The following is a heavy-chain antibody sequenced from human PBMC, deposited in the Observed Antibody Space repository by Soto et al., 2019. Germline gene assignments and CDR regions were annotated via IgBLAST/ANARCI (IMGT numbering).Heavy chain of an antibody. Sequence: PGGSLRLSCAASGFTFSNYGMHWVRQAPGKGLEWVAAIWYDGSNKYYADSVKGRFTISRDNSKNTLYLQMNSLRAEDTAVYYCAREDRYCSGGSCHSDWFDPWGQGTQVTVSS. V-gene: IGHV3-33*01. CDR3: AREDRYCSGGSCHSDWFDP. D-gene: IGHD2-15*01. CDR2: IWYDGSNK. J-gene: IGHJ5*02. CDR1: GFTFSNYG.